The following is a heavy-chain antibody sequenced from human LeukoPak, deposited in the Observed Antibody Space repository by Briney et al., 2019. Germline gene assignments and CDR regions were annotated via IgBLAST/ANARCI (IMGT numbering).Heavy chain of an antibody. V-gene: IGHV3-53*01. Sequence: GGSLRLSCAASGLTVSSNYMSWVRQAPGKGLEWVSVIYSGGSTYYADSVKGRFTISRDNSKNTLYLQMNSLRAEDTAVYYCAREFYGYPRSGGLDYWGQGTLVTVSS. CDR2: IYSGGST. CDR1: GLTVSSNY. J-gene: IGHJ4*02. CDR3: AREFYGYPRSGGLDY. D-gene: IGHD2-2*03.